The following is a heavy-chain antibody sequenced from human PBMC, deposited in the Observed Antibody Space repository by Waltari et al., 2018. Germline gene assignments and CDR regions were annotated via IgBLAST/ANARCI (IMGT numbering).Heavy chain of an antibody. CDR1: GFTFSSYS. V-gene: IGHV3-21*01. CDR3: ARDGYYDSSGFPC. D-gene: IGHD3-22*01. J-gene: IGHJ4*02. Sequence: EVQLVESGGGLVKPGGSLRLSCAASGFTFSSYSMNWVRQAPGKGLEWVSSISRSSSYIYYADSGKGRFTISRDNAKNSLYRQMNSLRAEDTAVYYWARDGYYDSSGFPCWGQGTLVTVSS. CDR2: ISRSSSYI.